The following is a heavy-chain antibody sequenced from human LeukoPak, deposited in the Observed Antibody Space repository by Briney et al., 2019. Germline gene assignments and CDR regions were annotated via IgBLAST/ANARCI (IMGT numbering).Heavy chain of an antibody. J-gene: IGHJ4*02. CDR3: AKFGWDPYYFDY. Sequence: GGSLRLSCAASRFTFKTYWMSWVRRAPGKGLEWVANIKQDGSEKYYVDSVKGRFTISRDNAKNSLHLQMNSLRAEDTAVYYCAKFGWDPYYFDYWGQGTLVTVSS. CDR2: IKQDGSEK. D-gene: IGHD6-19*01. CDR1: RFTFKTYW. V-gene: IGHV3-7*03.